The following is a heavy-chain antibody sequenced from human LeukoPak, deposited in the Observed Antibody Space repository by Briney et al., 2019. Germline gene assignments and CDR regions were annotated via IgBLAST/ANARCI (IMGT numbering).Heavy chain of an antibody. J-gene: IGHJ4*02. V-gene: IGHV4-30-2*01. Sequence: SETLSLTCTVSGGSISSGGYYWSWIRQPPGKGLEWIGYIYHSGSTYYNPSLKSRVTISVDRSKNQFSLKLSSVTAADTAVYYCARMSPRYYYGSGGLPGSDYWGQGTLVTVSS. CDR2: IYHSGST. CDR3: ARMSPRYYYGSGGLPGSDY. D-gene: IGHD3-10*01. CDR1: GGSISSGGYY.